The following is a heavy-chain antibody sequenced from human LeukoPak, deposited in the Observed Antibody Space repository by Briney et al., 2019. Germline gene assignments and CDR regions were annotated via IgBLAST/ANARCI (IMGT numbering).Heavy chain of an antibody. J-gene: IGHJ5*02. Sequence: SETLSLTCAVYGGSFSGYYWSWIRQPAGKGLEWIGLIYSSGSTRYNPSLKSRVAMSVDTSKNQFSLKLSSVTAADTAVYYCAREFAPWGQGTLVTVSS. CDR2: IYSSGST. V-gene: IGHV4-4*07. CDR3: AREFAP. CDR1: GGSFSGYY.